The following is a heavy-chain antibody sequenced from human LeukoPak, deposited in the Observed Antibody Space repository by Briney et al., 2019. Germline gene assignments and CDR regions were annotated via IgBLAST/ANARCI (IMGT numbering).Heavy chain of an antibody. CDR1: GCTFGDYA. CDR2: ISRNSGSI. J-gene: IGHJ4*02. Sequence: PGGSLRLSCAASGCTFGDYAMHWVRQAPRKGLEWVSGISRNSGSIGYADSVKGRFTISRDNAKNSLYLQMNSLRAEDTALYYCAKGYILTGYYESNYIDYWGQGTLVTVSS. V-gene: IGHV3-9*01. D-gene: IGHD3-9*01. CDR3: AKGYILTGYYESNYIDY.